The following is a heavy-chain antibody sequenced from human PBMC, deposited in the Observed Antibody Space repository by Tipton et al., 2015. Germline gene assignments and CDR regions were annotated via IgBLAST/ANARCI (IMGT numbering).Heavy chain of an antibody. J-gene: IGHJ4*02. CDR2: IYHSGRT. CDR3: ARLTGDYYDSATYDPTYIDY. V-gene: IGHV4-59*01. CDR1: GGSIRTYY. D-gene: IGHD3-22*01. Sequence: TLSLTCTVSGGSIRTYYWVWIRQPPGRGLESIGYIYHSGRTNYNPSLRSRLTMSVESSKNQFSLRLSSATAADTAVYYCARLTGDYYDSATYDPTYIDYWGQGILVSVPS.